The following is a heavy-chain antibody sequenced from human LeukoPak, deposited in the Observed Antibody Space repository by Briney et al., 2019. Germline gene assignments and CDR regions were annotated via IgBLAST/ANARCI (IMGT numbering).Heavy chain of an antibody. V-gene: IGHV3-20*04. CDR1: GFTFGGYG. Sequence: GALKLSWAASGFTFGGYGISWVRQAPGEGVGWVSGIYWNGGSTGYADSVKGRFTISRDNAKNSLYLQMNSLRAEDTALYYCARDRAGWYDDYYYYMDVWGKGTTVTVSS. D-gene: IGHD6-19*01. CDR2: IYWNGGST. CDR3: ARDRAGWYDDYYYYMDV. J-gene: IGHJ6*03.